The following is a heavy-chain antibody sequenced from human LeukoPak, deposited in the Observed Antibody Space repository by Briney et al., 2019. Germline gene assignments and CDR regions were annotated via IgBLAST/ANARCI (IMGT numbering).Heavy chain of an antibody. V-gene: IGHV4-59*01. Sequence: PSETLSLTCTVSGGSISSYYWSWIRQPPGKGLEWIGYIYYSGSTNYNPSLKSRVTISVDTSKNQFSLKLSSVTAADTAVYYCARVVGGYDSGWFDPWGQGTLVTVSS. CDR3: ARVVGGYDSGWFDP. D-gene: IGHD5-12*01. CDR1: GGSISSYY. J-gene: IGHJ5*02. CDR2: IYYSGST.